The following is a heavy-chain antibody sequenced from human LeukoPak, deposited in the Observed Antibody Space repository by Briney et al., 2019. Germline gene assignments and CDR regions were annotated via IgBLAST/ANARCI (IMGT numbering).Heavy chain of an antibody. CDR1: GYTITSFA. J-gene: IGHJ3*02. Sequence: GGSLRLSCAASGYTITSFALHWVRQAPGKGLKWVALISYDGTNEDYADSVKGRFTISRDNSKNTLYLQMNSLRAEDTAVYYCAKDRVQQSSTDAFDIWGQGTMVTVSS. V-gene: IGHV3-30-3*01. CDR3: AKDRVQQSSTDAFDI. CDR2: ISYDGTNE. D-gene: IGHD6-13*01.